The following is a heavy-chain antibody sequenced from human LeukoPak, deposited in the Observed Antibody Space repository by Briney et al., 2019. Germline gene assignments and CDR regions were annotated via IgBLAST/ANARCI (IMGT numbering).Heavy chain of an antibody. CDR3: VRGYSFGPYGMDV. D-gene: IGHD2-15*01. J-gene: IGHJ6*02. V-gene: IGHV3-64D*09. CDR2: ISDSGGST. CDR1: GFSFSSNL. Sequence: PGGSLRLSCAASGFSFSSNLMHWVRQAPGKGLEYVSAISDSGGSTYYADSVKGRFTISRDNSKNTLYLQMSSLRAEDTAVYFCVRGYSFGPYGMDVWGQGTTVTVSS.